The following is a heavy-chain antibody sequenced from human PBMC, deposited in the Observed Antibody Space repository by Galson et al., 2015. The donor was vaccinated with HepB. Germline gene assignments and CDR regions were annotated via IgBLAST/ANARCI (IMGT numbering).Heavy chain of an antibody. Sequence: SVKVSCKASGYTFTGYYMHWVRQAPGQGLEWMGWSNPNSGGTNYAQKFQGRVTMTRDTSISTAYMELSRLRSDDTAVYYCARGLPNKCSEWFFSSTRTYPSYSAPRTLVTVSS. D-gene: IGHD3-3*01. J-gene: IGHJ4*02. V-gene: IGHV1-2*02. CDR3: ARGLPNKCSEWFFSSTRTYPSY. CDR1: GYTFTGYY. CDR2: SNPNSGGT.